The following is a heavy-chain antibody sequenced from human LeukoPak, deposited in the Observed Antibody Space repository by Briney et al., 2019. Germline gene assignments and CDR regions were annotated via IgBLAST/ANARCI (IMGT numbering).Heavy chain of an antibody. CDR1: GFTFSNYA. CDR3: ARGGIITSYAFEI. D-gene: IGHD1-26*01. V-gene: IGHV3-30-3*01. Sequence: PGGSLRLSCAASGFTFSNYAMHWVRQAPGKGLEWVAVISYDGSNKYYADSVRGRFTISRDNSKNTLYLQMNSLRAEDTAVYYCARGGIITSYAFEIWGQGTMVTVSS. CDR2: ISYDGSNK. J-gene: IGHJ3*02.